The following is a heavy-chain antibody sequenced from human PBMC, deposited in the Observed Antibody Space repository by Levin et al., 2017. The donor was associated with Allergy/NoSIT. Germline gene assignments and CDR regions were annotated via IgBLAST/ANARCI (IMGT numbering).Heavy chain of an antibody. CDR3: TRWRSTSRGFDY. J-gene: IGHJ4*02. D-gene: IGHD3-10*01. V-gene: IGHV1-2*02. Sequence: GESLKISCTASGYTFTDYYIHWVRQAPGQGLEWMGWVSPNSGATNYAQKFLGRVTMTRDTSISTVFVEMSSLRSDDTAVYYCTRWRSTSRGFDYWGQGTLVTVSS. CDR1: GYTFTDYY. CDR2: VSPNSGAT.